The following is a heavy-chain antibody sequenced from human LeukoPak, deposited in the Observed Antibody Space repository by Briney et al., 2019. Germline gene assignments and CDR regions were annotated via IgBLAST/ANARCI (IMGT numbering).Heavy chain of an antibody. V-gene: IGHV6-1*01. CDR2: TYYRSKWYN. D-gene: IGHD5-18*01. CDR1: GDSVFSNNS. CDR3: VRGGQGDGHSADEGFDI. J-gene: IGHJ3*02. Sequence: KPSQTLSLTCAISGDSVFSNNSWNWIRQSPSRGLEWLGRTYYRSKWYNDYGVSVRSRININPDTSKNHFSLQLSSVTPEDTAVYYCVRGGQGDGHSADEGFDIWGQGTMVIVS.